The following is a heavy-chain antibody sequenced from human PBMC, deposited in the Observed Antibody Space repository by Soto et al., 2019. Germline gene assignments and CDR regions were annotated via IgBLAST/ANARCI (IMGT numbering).Heavy chain of an antibody. D-gene: IGHD4-17*01. CDR2: VIPIFGTA. V-gene: IGHV1-69*13. CDR1: GGTFSSYA. J-gene: IGHJ6*02. CDR3: ARVGTTVARDYYYYYGMDV. Sequence: GASVNVSCKAPGGTFSSYAISWVRQSPGQGLEWMGGVIPIFGTANYAQKFQGRVTITADESTSTAYMELSSPRSEDTAVYYCARVGTTVARDYYYYYGMDVWGQGTTVTVSS.